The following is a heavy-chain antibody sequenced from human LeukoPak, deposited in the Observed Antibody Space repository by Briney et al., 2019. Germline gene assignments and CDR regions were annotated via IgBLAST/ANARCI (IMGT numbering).Heavy chain of an antibody. D-gene: IGHD5-12*01. J-gene: IGHJ4*02. CDR3: ARENLSGYGMIDY. V-gene: IGHV3-30*04. CDR2: VSSDTNKPIYGSNK. Sequence: GRSLRLSCTASVFTLCNFALHWVRHAPGRGREWGAVVSSDTNKPIYGSNKYYGECVQSRFPPCRDNSKDTLYLQMNRLRGEHTAVYFCARENLSGYGMIDYWSQGTLVTVSS. CDR1: VFTLCNFA.